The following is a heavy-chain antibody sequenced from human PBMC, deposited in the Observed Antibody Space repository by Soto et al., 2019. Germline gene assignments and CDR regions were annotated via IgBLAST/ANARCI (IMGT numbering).Heavy chain of an antibody. CDR2: IGGGGGDT. D-gene: IGHD2-15*01. V-gene: IGHV3-23*01. CDR1: RFTFSTYA. Sequence: SGGSLRLSCAASRFTFSTYAMSWVRLAPGKGLEWVPGIGGGGGDTSYADSVRGRFTRSRDNSKNTLYLQMNSLRAEDTALYYCAKSLFGGPDIWGQGTMVTVSS. CDR3: AKSLFGGPDI. J-gene: IGHJ3*02.